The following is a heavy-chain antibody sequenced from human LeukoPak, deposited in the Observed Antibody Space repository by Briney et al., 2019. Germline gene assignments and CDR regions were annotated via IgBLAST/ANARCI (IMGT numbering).Heavy chain of an antibody. Sequence: GGSLRLSCAASGFTVSSNYMSWVRQAPGKGLEWIGRIKSKTDGETTAYGSPVKGRFTISRDDSKNTQYLQMNSLKAEDTAVYYCITDSLVMNYWGQGTLVTVSS. V-gene: IGHV3-15*01. CDR1: GFTVSSNY. J-gene: IGHJ4*02. CDR2: IKSKTDGETT. CDR3: ITDSLVMNY. D-gene: IGHD2-21*01.